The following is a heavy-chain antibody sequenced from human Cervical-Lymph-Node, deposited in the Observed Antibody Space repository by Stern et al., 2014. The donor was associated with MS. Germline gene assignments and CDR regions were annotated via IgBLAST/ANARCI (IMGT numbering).Heavy chain of an antibody. CDR1: GYTFTSHW. J-gene: IGHJ3*02. CDR3: ARRGTTGTIDGFDI. V-gene: IGHV5-51*01. D-gene: IGHD1-1*01. Sequence: VQLVESGAEVKKPGESVKISCEGSGYTFTSHWIAWVRQVPGKGLEWMGIIYPGDSDPRYSRSFQGRVTISADRSISTAYLQWRTLRASDTAMYYCARRGTTGTIDGFDIWGQGSMVTVSS. CDR2: IYPGDSDP.